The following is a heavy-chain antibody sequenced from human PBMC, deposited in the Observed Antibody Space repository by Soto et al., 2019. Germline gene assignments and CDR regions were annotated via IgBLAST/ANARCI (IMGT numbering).Heavy chain of an antibody. Sequence: QVQLVESGGGVVQPGRSLRLSCAASGFTFSSYVMSWVRQAPGKGLEWVAVISYDGSNKNYADSVKGRFTISRDSSKNTLYLQMNSLRVEDTAVYYCARDREGVGAGLFWGQGTMVTVSS. D-gene: IGHD1-26*01. J-gene: IGHJ3*01. CDR1: GFTFSSYV. CDR2: ISYDGSNK. V-gene: IGHV3-30-3*01. CDR3: ARDREGVGAGLF.